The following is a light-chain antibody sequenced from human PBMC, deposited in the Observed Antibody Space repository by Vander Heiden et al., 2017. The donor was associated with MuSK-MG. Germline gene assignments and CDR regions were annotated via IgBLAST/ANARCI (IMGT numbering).Light chain of an antibody. V-gene: IGLV3-21*02. CDR3: QVWDSSSDHPGV. J-gene: IGLJ2*01. CDR1: NIGSKN. CDR2: NDR. Sequence: SYVLTQPVSLSVAPGQTAQITCGGNNIGSKNVHWYQQKPGQAPVLVVYNDRDRPSGIPERFSGSNSGNTATLTISRVAAGDEADYVCQVWDSSSDHPGVFGGGTKLTVL.